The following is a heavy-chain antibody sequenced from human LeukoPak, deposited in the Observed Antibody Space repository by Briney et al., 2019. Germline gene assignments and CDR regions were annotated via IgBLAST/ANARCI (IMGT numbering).Heavy chain of an antibody. CDR1: GFTFSSYS. CDR2: ISSSSSEI. D-gene: IGHD5-24*01. J-gene: IGHJ4*02. CDR3: ARESERWLAN. V-gene: IGHV3-21*01. Sequence: GGSLRLSCAASGFTFSSYSMNRVRQAPAKGLEWVSSISSSSSEIYYADSVRGRFTISRDNAKNSLYLQMNSLRAEDTAVYYCARESERWLANWGQGTLVTVSS.